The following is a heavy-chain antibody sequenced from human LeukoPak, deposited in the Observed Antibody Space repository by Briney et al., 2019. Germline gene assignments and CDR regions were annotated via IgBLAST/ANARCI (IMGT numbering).Heavy chain of an antibody. V-gene: IGHV4-38-2*02. CDR2: IYHSGST. CDR1: GYSISSGYY. CDR3: ARGFYDYVWGGYRYTHFDY. Sequence: SETLSLTCTVSGYSISSGYYWGWIRQPPGKGLEWIGSIYHSGSTYYNPSLKSRVTISVDTSKNQFSLKLSSVTAADTAVYYCARGFYDYVWGGYRYTHFDYWGQGTLVTVSS. D-gene: IGHD3-16*02. J-gene: IGHJ4*02.